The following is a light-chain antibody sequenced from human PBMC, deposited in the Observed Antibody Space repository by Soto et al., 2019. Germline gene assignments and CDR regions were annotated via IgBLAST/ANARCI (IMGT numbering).Light chain of an antibody. J-gene: IGLJ1*01. Sequence: QSALTQPASVSGSPGQSITISCTETSSDVGGYNDVSWYQQYPGKAPKLMIHEHSNWPSGVSNRFSGSKSGNTASLTISRLQAEDGADYCCSSYTTNSTPDVFETGTKLTVL. CDR3: SSYTTNSTPDV. CDR1: SSDVGGYND. V-gene: IGLV2-14*01. CDR2: EHS.